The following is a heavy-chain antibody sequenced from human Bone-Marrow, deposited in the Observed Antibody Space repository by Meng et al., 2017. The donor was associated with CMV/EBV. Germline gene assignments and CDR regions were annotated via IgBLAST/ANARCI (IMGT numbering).Heavy chain of an antibody. Sequence: AADGFTFSGNNMNWVRQAPGKGLEWVSSISSSSSYIYYADSVKGRFTISRDNAKNSLYLQMNSLRAEDTAVYYCARSTAMVYNWFDPWGQGTLVTVSS. CDR1: GFTFSGNN. CDR3: ARSTAMVYNWFDP. CDR2: ISSSSSYI. D-gene: IGHD5-18*01. V-gene: IGHV3-21*01. J-gene: IGHJ5*02.